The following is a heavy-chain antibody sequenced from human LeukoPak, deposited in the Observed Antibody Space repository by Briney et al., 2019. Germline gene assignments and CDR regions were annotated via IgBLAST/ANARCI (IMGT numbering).Heavy chain of an antibody. D-gene: IGHD6-13*01. J-gene: IGHJ5*02. CDR2: IYTSGST. V-gene: IGHV4-61*02. CDR3: ARDAGGYGFDP. Sequence: PSETLSLTCTVSGGSISSGSYYWSWIWQPAGKGLEWIGRIYTSGSTNYNPSLKSRVTISVDTSKNQFSLKLSSVTAADTAVYYCARDAGGYGFDPWGQGTLVTVSS. CDR1: GGSISSGSYY.